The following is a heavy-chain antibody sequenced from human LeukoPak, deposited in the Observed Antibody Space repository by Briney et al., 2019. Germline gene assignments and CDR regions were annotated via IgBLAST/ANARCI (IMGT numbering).Heavy chain of an antibody. CDR1: GFIFSSYP. V-gene: IGHV3-64*01. Sequence: GGSLRLSCVASGFIFSSYPMRWVRQAPGKGLEYVSVVSGDGGTTYYTKSVKGRFTISRDNSKNTLYLQMGSLREEDMAVYYCAREEPAGSTDYWGQGTLVTVSS. CDR2: VSGDGGTT. CDR3: AREEPAGSTDY. J-gene: IGHJ4*02. D-gene: IGHD1-14*01.